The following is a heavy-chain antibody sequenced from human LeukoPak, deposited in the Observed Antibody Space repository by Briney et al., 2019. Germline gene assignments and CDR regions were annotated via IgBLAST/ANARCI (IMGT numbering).Heavy chain of an antibody. V-gene: IGHV3-23*01. Sequence: PGGSLRLSCAASGFTFSSYAMSWVRLAPGKGLEWVSTISGSGDTTYYADSVRGRFTISRDNSKNTLYLQMNSLRAGNTAVYYCARTPQKYCSSTTCYPDYWGQGTLVTVSS. CDR2: ISGSGDTT. D-gene: IGHD2-2*01. CDR1: GFTFSSYA. CDR3: ARTPQKYCSSTTCYPDY. J-gene: IGHJ4*02.